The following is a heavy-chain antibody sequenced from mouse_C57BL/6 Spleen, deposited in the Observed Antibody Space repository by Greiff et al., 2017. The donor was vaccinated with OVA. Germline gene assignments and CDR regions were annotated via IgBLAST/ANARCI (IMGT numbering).Heavy chain of an antibody. D-gene: IGHD2-4*01. CDR3: ARPFYDYDWAFDY. Sequence: EVKVVESGGDLVKPGGSLKLSCAASGFTFSSYGMSWVRQTPDKRLEWVATISSGGSYTYYPDSVKGRFTISRDNAKNTLYLQMSSLKSEDTAMYYCARPFYDYDWAFDYWGQGTTLTVSS. CDR2: ISSGGSYT. V-gene: IGHV5-6*01. CDR1: GFTFSSYG. J-gene: IGHJ2*01.